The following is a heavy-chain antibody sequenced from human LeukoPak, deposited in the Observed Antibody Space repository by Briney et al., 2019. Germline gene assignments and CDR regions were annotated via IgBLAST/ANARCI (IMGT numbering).Heavy chain of an antibody. Sequence: GGSLRLSCAASGFTVSSDHMNWVRQAPGKGLEWVSVIYSGGSTYYADSVKGRFTISRHNSKNTLYLQMNSLRAEDTAVYYCARDQSSGGVDYWGQGTLVTVSS. D-gene: IGHD3-10*01. CDR2: IYSGGST. V-gene: IGHV3-53*04. J-gene: IGHJ4*02. CDR1: GFTVSSDH. CDR3: ARDQSSGGVDY.